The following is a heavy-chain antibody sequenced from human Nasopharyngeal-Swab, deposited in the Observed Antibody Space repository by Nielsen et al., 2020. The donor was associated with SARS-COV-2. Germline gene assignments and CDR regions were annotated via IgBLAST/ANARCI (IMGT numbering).Heavy chain of an antibody. CDR2: IYSGGST. D-gene: IGHD2-21*02. Sequence: GESLKISCAASGFIVSRNYMSWVRQAPGKGLEWVSIIYSGGSTYYADSVKGRFTISRDNSKNTLYLQMNSLRAEDTAVYYCARGVVVVTAIGGAFDIWGQGTMVTVSS. V-gene: IGHV3-53*01. CDR3: ARGVVVVTAIGGAFDI. J-gene: IGHJ3*02. CDR1: GFIVSRNY.